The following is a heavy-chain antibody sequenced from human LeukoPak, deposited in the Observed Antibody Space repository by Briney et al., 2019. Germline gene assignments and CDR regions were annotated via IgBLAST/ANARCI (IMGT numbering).Heavy chain of an antibody. D-gene: IGHD3-22*01. J-gene: IGHJ4*02. CDR3: ARDIYDSSGWMGYYFDY. CDR1: GFTFSSYE. Sequence: PGGSLRLSCAASGFTFSSYEMNWVRQAPGKGLEWVSYISSSGSTIYYADSVKGRFTISRDNAKNSLYLQMNSLRAEDTALYYCARDIYDSSGWMGYYFDYWGQGTLVTVSS. V-gene: IGHV3-48*03. CDR2: ISSSGSTI.